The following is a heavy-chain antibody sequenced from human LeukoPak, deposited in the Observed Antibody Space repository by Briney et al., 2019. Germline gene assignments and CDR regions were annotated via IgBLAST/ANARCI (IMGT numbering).Heavy chain of an antibody. D-gene: IGHD6-19*01. CDR1: GLTFSTHW. J-gene: IGHJ4*02. CDR2: VKQDGSEK. V-gene: IGHV3-7*01. Sequence: GGSLRLSCAASGLTFSTHWMIWVRQAPGKGLEWVANVKQDGSEKYYVDSVKGRFTISRVNAKNSLYLQMNSLRAEDTAVYYCATGRAVHLFDFWGQGTLVTVSS. CDR3: ATGRAVHLFDF.